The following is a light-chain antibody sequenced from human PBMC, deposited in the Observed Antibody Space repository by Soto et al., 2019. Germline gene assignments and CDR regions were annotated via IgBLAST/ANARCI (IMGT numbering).Light chain of an antibody. CDR3: SSYTGISTLSV. J-gene: IGLJ1*01. V-gene: IGLV2-14*01. CDR1: NSDVGGYNY. Sequence: SALTQPASVSGSPGQPITISCTGTNSDVGGYNYVSWYQQHPGNAPELMIYEVSHRPSGVSNRFSGSKSDNTASLTISGLQAEDEADYYCSSYTGISTLSVFGTGTKVTVL. CDR2: EVS.